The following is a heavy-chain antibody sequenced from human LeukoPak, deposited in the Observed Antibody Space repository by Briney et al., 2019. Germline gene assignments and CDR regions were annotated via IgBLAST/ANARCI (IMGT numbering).Heavy chain of an antibody. CDR3: ARDGGGYSYGYKLDY. V-gene: IGHV3-30*04. D-gene: IGHD5-18*01. Sequence: GGSLRLSCAASGFTFSSYAMHWVRKAPGRGLEWVAIISYDGSTKYYADSVKGRFTISRDNSKNTLYLQMNSLRAEDTAVYYCARDGGGYSYGYKLDYWGQGTLLTVSS. CDR1: GFTFSSYA. CDR2: ISYDGSTK. J-gene: IGHJ4*02.